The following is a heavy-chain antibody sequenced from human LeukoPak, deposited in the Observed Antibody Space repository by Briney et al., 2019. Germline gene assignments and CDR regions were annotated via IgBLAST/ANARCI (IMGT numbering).Heavy chain of an antibody. D-gene: IGHD3-22*01. CDR1: GYTFTSYG. V-gene: IGHV1-18*01. J-gene: IGHJ4*02. CDR2: TSAYNGNT. CDR3: ARGPLITMIVVDPFDY. Sequence: ASVKVSCKASGYTFTSYGISWVRQAPGQGLEWMGWTSAYNGNTNYAQKLQGRVTMTTDTSTSTAYMELRSLRSDDTAVYYCARGPLITMIVVDPFDYWGQGTLVTVSS.